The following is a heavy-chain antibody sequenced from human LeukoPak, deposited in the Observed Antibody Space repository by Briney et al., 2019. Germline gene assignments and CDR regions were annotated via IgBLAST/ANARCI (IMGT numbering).Heavy chain of an antibody. Sequence: GWSLRLSCAASGFTVSSNYMSWVRQAPGKGLEWVSVIYSGGSTYYADSVKGRFTISRDNSKNTLYLQMNSLRAEDTAVYYCARDRGEQLAPSYYYYYMDVWGKGTTVTVSS. D-gene: IGHD6-6*01. V-gene: IGHV3-53*01. J-gene: IGHJ6*03. CDR3: ARDRGEQLAPSYYYYYMDV. CDR1: GFTVSSNY. CDR2: IYSGGST.